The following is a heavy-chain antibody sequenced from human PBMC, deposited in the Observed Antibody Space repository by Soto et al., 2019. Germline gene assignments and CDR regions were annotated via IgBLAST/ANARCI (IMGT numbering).Heavy chain of an antibody. V-gene: IGHV3-30*18. CDR2: ISYDGNTK. D-gene: IGHD2-8*01. Sequence: QVQLVESGGGVVQPGRSLRLSCAASGFTFSNYGIHWVRQAPGKGLEWVAVISYDGNTKYYADSVEGRFTISRDNSKNTVYLQKNSLRDEDTAMYYWAKDTGFCTKGVCLSNWFDSWGQGNRVTVSS. J-gene: IGHJ5*01. CDR3: AKDTGFCTKGVCLSNWFDS. CDR1: GFTFSNYG.